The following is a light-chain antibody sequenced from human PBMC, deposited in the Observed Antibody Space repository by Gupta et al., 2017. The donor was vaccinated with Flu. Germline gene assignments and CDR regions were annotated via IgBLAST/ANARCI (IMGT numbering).Light chain of an antibody. J-gene: IGLJ1*01. CDR1: SSNIGAGYG. V-gene: IGLV1-40*01. CDR2: SNS. CDR3: QSYDSSLSGYYV. Sequence: QSVLTQPPSVSGAPGQRVTISCTGSSSNIGAGYGVHWYQQLPGTAPKLLIYSNSNRPSGVPDRFSGSKSGTSASLAITGLQAEDEADYYCQSYDSSLSGYYVFGTGTKVTVL.